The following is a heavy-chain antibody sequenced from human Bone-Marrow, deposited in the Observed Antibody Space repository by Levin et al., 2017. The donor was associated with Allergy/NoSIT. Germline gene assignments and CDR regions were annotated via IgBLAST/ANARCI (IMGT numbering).Heavy chain of an antibody. V-gene: IGHV4-61*02. D-gene: IGHD1-1*01. CDR2: INSSGFT. J-gene: IGHJ5*02. Sequence: SQTLSLTCTVSGGSIRSANYYWSWIRQPAGKGLEWIGRINSSGFTKFNPSLKSRITMSVDTSKNQFSLKLSSVTAADTAVYYCARDRRGYNWNEWFDPWGQGTLVTVSS. CDR3: ARDRRGYNWNEWFDP. CDR1: GGSIRSANYY.